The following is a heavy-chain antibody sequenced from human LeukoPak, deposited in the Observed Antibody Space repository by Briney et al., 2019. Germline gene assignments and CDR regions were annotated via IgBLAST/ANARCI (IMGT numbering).Heavy chain of an antibody. D-gene: IGHD4-17*01. CDR1: GYTFTGYY. J-gene: IGHJ5*02. V-gene: IGHV1-18*04. Sequence: ASVKVSCKASGYTFTGYYMHWVRQAPGQGLEWMGWISAYNGNTNYAQKLQDRVTMTTDTSMSTAYMELRSLRSDDTAVYYCARDTLMTTVTTHRWFDPWGQGTLVTVSS. CDR2: ISAYNGNT. CDR3: ARDTLMTTVTTHRWFDP.